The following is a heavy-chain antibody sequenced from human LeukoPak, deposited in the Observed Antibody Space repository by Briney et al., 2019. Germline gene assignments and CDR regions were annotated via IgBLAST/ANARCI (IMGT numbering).Heavy chain of an antibody. D-gene: IGHD3-3*01. V-gene: IGHV4-34*01. CDR2: INHSGST. CDR1: GGSFSDYY. Sequence: SETLSLTCAVYGGSFSDYYWSWIRQPPGKGLEWIGEINHSGSTNYNPSLKSRLTISADTSKNQFSLKLSAVTAADTAMYFCARVGSLYDFWSGQYYRYYYYMDVWGKGTTVTVSS. J-gene: IGHJ6*03. CDR3: ARVGSLYDFWSGQYYRYYYYMDV.